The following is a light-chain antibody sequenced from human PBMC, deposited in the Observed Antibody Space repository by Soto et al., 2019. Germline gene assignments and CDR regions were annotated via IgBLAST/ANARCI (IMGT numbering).Light chain of an antibody. J-gene: IGLJ1*01. CDR1: SSDVGGYNY. Sequence: QSVLTQPASVSGSPGQSITISCTGTSSDVGGYNYVSWYQQHPGKAPKLMIYDVSNRPSGVSNRFSGSKSSNTASLTISGLQAEDEADYYCSSYTSSSTGVFGTGTKVTVL. CDR2: DVS. V-gene: IGLV2-14*01. CDR3: SSYTSSSTGV.